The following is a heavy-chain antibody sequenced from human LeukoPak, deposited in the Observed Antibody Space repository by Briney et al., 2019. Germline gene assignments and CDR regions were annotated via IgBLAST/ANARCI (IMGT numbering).Heavy chain of an antibody. Sequence: SVKVSCKASGGPFSSYAISWVRQAPGQGLEWMGGIIPIFGTANYAQKFQGRVTITADKSTSTAYMELSSLRSEDTAVYYCATEELERRLVDYWGQGTLVTVSS. CDR2: IIPIFGTA. V-gene: IGHV1-69*06. CDR1: GGPFSSYA. D-gene: IGHD1-1*01. J-gene: IGHJ4*02. CDR3: ATEELERRLVDY.